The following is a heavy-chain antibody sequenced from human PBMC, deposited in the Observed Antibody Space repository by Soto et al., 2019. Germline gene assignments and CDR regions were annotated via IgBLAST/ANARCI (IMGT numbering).Heavy chain of an antibody. CDR2: VFWDGGE. CDR1: GFSLTTTGVD. V-gene: IGHV2-5*02. D-gene: IGHD1-26*01. J-gene: IGHJ4*02. CDR3: TQVYGSGSWGWYFHS. Sequence: QITLRESGPSLVKPTETLTLTCTFSGFSLTTTGVDVGWIRQPPGKALEWLAVVFWDGGERYSPSLKSRVTITKDTSKDQVVFTMTNMDPADTATYYCTQVYGSGSWGWYFHSWGQGTLVTVSS.